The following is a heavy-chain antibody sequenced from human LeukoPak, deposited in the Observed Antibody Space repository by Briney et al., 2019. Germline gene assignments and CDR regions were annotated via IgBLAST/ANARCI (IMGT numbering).Heavy chain of an antibody. Sequence: PGGSLRLSCAASGFTVSSNYMSWVRQAPGKGLEWVSVIYSGGSTYYADPVRGRFTISRDNSKNTLYLQMNSLRAEDTAVYYCARDRPGTGYFDYWGQGTLVTVSS. J-gene: IGHJ4*02. CDR1: GFTVSSNY. D-gene: IGHD1-14*01. V-gene: IGHV3-66*01. CDR2: IYSGGST. CDR3: ARDRPGTGYFDY.